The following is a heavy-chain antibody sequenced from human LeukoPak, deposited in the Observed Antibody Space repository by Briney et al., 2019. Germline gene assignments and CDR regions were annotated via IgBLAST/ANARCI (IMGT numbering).Heavy chain of an antibody. Sequence: GGSLRLSCAASGFTFSSYAMSWVRQAPGKGLEWVAVISYDGSNKYYADSVKGRFTISRDNSKNTLYLQMNSLRAEDTAVYYCAKEPSYGTLYYYYGMDVWGQGTTVTVSS. V-gene: IGHV3-30*18. CDR1: GFTFSSYA. D-gene: IGHD5-18*01. J-gene: IGHJ6*02. CDR2: ISYDGSNK. CDR3: AKEPSYGTLYYYYGMDV.